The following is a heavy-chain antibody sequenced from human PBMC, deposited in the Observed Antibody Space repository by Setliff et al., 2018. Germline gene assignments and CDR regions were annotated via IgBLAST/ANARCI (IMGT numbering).Heavy chain of an antibody. D-gene: IGHD6-19*01. J-gene: IGHJ6*03. Sequence: SETLSLTCTVSGGSFTPYYWSWIRQPPGKGLEWIGYVYYSGTAYYNPSLKSRVTISLDTSKNQFSLNLTSVTAADTAVYYCARASSGWYSAYYYYMDVWGKGTTVTVSS. CDR1: GGSFTPYY. V-gene: IGHV4-59*08. CDR3: ARASSGWYSAYYYYMDV. CDR2: VYYSGTA.